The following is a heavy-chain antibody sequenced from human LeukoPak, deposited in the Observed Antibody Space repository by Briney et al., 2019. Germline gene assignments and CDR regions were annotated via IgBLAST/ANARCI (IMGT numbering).Heavy chain of an antibody. Sequence: GESLKISCKGSGYSFTSYWIGWVRQMPGKGPEWMGIIHPGNSETTYNPSFRGHVTMSADKSVTTAYLQWSSLEASDTAMYYCARRLSSIATSAANDYWGQGTLVTVSS. D-gene: IGHD2-15*01. CDR2: IHPGNSET. CDR1: GYSFTSYW. V-gene: IGHV5-51*01. J-gene: IGHJ4*02. CDR3: ARRLSSIATSAANDY.